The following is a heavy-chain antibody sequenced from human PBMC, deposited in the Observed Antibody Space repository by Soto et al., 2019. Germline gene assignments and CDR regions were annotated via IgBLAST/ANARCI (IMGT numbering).Heavy chain of an antibody. V-gene: IGHV3-74*01. CDR2: INSDGSST. CDR3: AKSIVLVPAPNAAFDI. Sequence: GGSLRLSCAASGFTFSSYWMHWVRQAPGKGLVWVSRINSDGSSTSYADSVKGRFTISRDNAKNTLYLQMNSLRAEDTAVYYCAKSIVLVPAPNAAFDIWGQGTMVTVSS. CDR1: GFTFSSYW. D-gene: IGHD2-2*01. J-gene: IGHJ3*02.